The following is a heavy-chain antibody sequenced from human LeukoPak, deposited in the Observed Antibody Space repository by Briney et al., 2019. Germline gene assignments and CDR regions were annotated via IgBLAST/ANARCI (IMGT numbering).Heavy chain of an antibody. CDR1: GFTFTDYY. D-gene: IGHD6-13*01. CDR2: ISSSGSTI. J-gene: IGHJ5*02. CDR3: AKGHRSSWSLNWFDP. Sequence: GGSLRLSCAASGFTFTDYYMSWIRQAPGKGLEWLSYISSSGSTIYYADSVKGRFTISRDNAKNSLYLQMNSLRAEDTAVYYCAKGHRSSWSLNWFDPWGQGTLVTVSS. V-gene: IGHV3-11*04.